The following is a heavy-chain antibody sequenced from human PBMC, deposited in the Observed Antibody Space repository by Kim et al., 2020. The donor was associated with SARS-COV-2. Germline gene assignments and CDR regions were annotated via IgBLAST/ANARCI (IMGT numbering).Heavy chain of an antibody. Sequence: ASVKVSCKASGYTFTSYGISWVRQAPGQGLEWMGWISAYNGNTNYAQKLQGRVTMTPDTSTSTAYKELRSLRSDDTAVYYCARVLWAQTGYLVYSFDYWGQGTLVTVSS. J-gene: IGHJ4*02. D-gene: IGHD1-1*01. CDR2: ISAYNGNT. V-gene: IGHV1-18*04. CDR1: GYTFTSYG. CDR3: ARVLWAQTGYLVYSFDY.